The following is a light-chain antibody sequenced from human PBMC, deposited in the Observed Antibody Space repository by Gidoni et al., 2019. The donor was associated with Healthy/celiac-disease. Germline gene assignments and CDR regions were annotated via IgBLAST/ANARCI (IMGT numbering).Light chain of an antibody. CDR1: QDISNY. CDR2: DAS. CDR3: QQYDNLQT. V-gene: IGKV1-33*01. J-gene: IGKJ1*01. Sequence: DRQMTQSPSSLSASVGDRVTITCQASQDISNYLNWYQQKPGKAPKLLIYDASNLETGVPSRSSGSGSGTDFTFTISSLQPEDIATYYCQQYDNLQTFGQGTKVEIK.